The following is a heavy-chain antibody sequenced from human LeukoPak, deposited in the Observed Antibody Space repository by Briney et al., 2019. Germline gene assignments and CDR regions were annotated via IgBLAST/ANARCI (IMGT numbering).Heavy chain of an antibody. Sequence: GASLRLSCAASGFTFSNYAMSWVRQAPGKGLELVSAITGGGSGIYYADSMKSRFTISRDSSKNTLYLQINSLRAEDTAVYYCAKWGDYDVLTGYYVSDYWGQGTLVTVSS. CDR3: AKWGDYDVLTGYYVSDY. D-gene: IGHD3-9*01. J-gene: IGHJ4*02. CDR1: GFTFSNYA. V-gene: IGHV3-23*01. CDR2: ITGGGSGI.